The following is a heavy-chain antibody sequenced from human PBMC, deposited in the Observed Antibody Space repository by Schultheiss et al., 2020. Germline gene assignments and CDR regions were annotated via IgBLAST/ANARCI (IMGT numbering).Heavy chain of an antibody. CDR2: ISSSSSYI. CDR3: ARDDVTIFGVVIYFDY. CDR1: GFTFSSYS. J-gene: IGHJ4*02. Sequence: GGSLRLSCAASGFTFSSYSMNWVRQAPGKGLEWVSSISSSSSYIYYADSVKGRFTISRDNAKNSLYLQMNSLRAEDTAVYYCARDDVTIFGVVIYFDYWGQGTLVTVSS. D-gene: IGHD3-3*01. V-gene: IGHV3-21*01.